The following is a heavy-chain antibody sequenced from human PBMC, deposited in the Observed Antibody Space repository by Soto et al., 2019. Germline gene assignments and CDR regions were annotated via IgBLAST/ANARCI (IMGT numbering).Heavy chain of an antibody. CDR2: TYYRSKWYN. J-gene: IGHJ3*02. CDR1: GDSVSSNSAA. Sequence: QVQLQQSGPGLVKPSQTLSLTCAISGDSVSSNSAAWNWIRQSPSRGLEWLGRTYYRSKWYNDYAVSVKSRITINPDTSKNQFSLQLNSVTPEDTAVYYCARAIIVVVPAAIRHAFDIWGQGTMVTVSS. D-gene: IGHD2-2*02. V-gene: IGHV6-1*01. CDR3: ARAIIVVVPAAIRHAFDI.